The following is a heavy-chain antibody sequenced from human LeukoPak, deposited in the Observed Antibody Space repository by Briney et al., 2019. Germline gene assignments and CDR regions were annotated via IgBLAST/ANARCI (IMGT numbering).Heavy chain of an antibody. D-gene: IGHD1-1*01. Sequence: SETLSLTCTVSGYSISSGYYWGWIRQPPGKGLEWIGSIHHSGSTYYNPSLKSRVTISVDTSKNQFSLKLNSVTAADTAVYYCARGHRNWNYYDYWGQGTLVTVSS. CDR2: IHHSGST. V-gene: IGHV4-38-2*02. CDR3: ARGHRNWNYYDY. CDR1: GYSISSGYY. J-gene: IGHJ4*02.